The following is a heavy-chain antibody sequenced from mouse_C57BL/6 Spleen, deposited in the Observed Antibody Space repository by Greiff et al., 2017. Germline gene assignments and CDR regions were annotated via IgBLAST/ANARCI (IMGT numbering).Heavy chain of an antibody. V-gene: IGHV1-54*01. Sequence: VQLQQSGAELVRPGTSVKVSCKASGYAFTNYLIEWVKQRPGQGLEWIGVINPGSGGTNYNEKFKGKATLTADKSTSTAYMQLSSLTSEDSAVYFCARGRDDYDGVYYLDYWGQGTTLTVSS. J-gene: IGHJ2*01. CDR1: GYAFTNYL. CDR2: INPGSGGT. CDR3: ARGRDDYDGVYYLDY. D-gene: IGHD2-4*01.